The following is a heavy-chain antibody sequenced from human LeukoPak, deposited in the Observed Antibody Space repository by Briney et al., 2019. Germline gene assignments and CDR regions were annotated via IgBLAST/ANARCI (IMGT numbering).Heavy chain of an antibody. CDR2: IHYSGKT. CDR3: ARVESNASRWHSAFDI. Sequence: SETLSLTCTVSGGSISSYYWSWIRQSPGKGLEWIGNIHYSGKTHYNPSLKSRVTISVDTSKNQFSLKLSSMTAADTAVYYCARVESNASRWHSAFDIWGQGTMVTVSS. J-gene: IGHJ3*02. CDR1: GGSISSYY. V-gene: IGHV4-59*08. D-gene: IGHD6-13*01.